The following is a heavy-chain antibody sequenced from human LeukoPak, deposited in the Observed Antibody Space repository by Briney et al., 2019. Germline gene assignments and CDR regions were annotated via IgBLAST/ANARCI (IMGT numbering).Heavy chain of an antibody. J-gene: IGHJ4*02. Sequence: ASVKVSCKASGYTFTCYYMHWVRQAPGQGLEWMGWINPNSGGTNYAQKFQGRVTMTRDTSISTACMELSRLRSDDTAVYYCARAYGSGSYFNDGYWGQGTLVTVSS. V-gene: IGHV1-2*02. CDR3: ARAYGSGSYFNDGY. CDR1: GYTFTCYY. D-gene: IGHD3-10*01. CDR2: INPNSGGT.